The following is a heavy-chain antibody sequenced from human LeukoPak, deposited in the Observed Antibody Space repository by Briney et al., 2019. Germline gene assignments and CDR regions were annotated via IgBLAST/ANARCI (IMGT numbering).Heavy chain of an antibody. J-gene: IGHJ5*02. D-gene: IGHD3-10*01. V-gene: IGHV1-18*01. CDR2: ISAYNGNT. CDR3: ARYTLYGSGIPYWGWFDP. CDR1: GYTFTSYG. Sequence: ASVKVSCKASGYTFTSYGISWVRQAPGQGLEWMGWISAYNGNTNYAQKLQGRVTMTTDTSTSTAYMELRSLRSDDTAVYYCARYTLYGSGIPYWGWFDPWGQGTLVTVSS.